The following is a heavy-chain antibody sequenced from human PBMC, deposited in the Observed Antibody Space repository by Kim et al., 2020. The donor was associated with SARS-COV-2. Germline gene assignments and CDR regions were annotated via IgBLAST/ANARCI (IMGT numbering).Heavy chain of an antibody. Sequence: LQGRFTIPRDNAMNTLYLQMNNLSAEDTAVYYCARDLDPSSNYYFFGMDVWGQGTTVTVSS. V-gene: IGHV3-74*01. J-gene: IGHJ6*02. D-gene: IGHD2-2*01. CDR3: ARDLDPSSNYYFFGMDV.